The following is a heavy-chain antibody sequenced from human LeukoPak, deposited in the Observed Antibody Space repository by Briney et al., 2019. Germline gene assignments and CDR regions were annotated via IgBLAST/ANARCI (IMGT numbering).Heavy chain of an antibody. CDR1: GFTFSSYG. D-gene: IGHD6-19*01. Sequence: GGSLRLSCAASGFTFSSYGMHWVRQAPGKGLEWVAVIWYDGSNKYYADSVKGRFTISRDNSKSTLYLQMDSLRAEDTAVYYCARSDGSGWHANWFDPWGQGTLVTVSS. CDR2: IWYDGSNK. J-gene: IGHJ5*02. CDR3: ARSDGSGWHANWFDP. V-gene: IGHV3-33*01.